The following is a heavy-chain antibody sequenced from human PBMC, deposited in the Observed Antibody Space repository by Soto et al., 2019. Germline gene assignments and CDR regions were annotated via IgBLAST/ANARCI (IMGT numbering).Heavy chain of an antibody. Sequence: QVHLVQSGAEGKKPGSWAKVSCKAYGATFSSYGFSWVRQAPGQGLEWMGGIIPLFGTTDYAQNFQGRVKITADKSKITVYMELTSLRSEDTAVYYCARGGMVPGNGHNYLMDVWGQGTTVNVS. J-gene: IGHJ6*02. CDR1: GATFSSYG. CDR2: IIPLFGTT. CDR3: ARGGMVPGNGHNYLMDV. V-gene: IGHV1-69*06. D-gene: IGHD2-8*01.